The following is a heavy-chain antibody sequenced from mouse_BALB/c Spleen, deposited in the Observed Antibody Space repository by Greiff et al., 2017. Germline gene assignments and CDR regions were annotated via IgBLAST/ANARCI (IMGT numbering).Heavy chain of an antibody. V-gene: IGHV1-15*01. Sequence: QVQLQQSGAELVRPGASVTLSCKASGYTFTDYEMHWVKQTPVHGLEWIGAIDPETGGTAYSQKFKGKATLTADKATSTAYMELRSLTSEDSAVYYCTLITTVVAPLDYWGQGTTLTVAA. CDR1: GYTFTDYE. J-gene: IGHJ2*01. CDR2: IDPETGGT. CDR3: TLITTVVAPLDY. D-gene: IGHD1-1*01.